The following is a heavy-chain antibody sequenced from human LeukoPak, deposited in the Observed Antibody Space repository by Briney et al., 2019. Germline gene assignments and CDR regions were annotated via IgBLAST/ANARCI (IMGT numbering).Heavy chain of an antibody. CDR1: GVTFSSSW. J-gene: IGHJ4*02. CDR2: MRHDGREK. D-gene: IGHD5-12*01. CDR3: ASNVVATIMVY. Sequence: GGSLRLSCAASGVTFSSSWMSWVRQAPGKGLEWVANMRHDGREKYYVDSVKGRFTISRDNAKNSLYLQMNSLRAEDTAVYYCASNVVATIMVYWGQGTLVTVSS. V-gene: IGHV3-7*01.